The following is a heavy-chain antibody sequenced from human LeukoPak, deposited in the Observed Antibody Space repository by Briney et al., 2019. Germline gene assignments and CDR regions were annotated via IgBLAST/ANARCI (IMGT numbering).Heavy chain of an antibody. Sequence: SQTLSLTCTVSGGSISSGGYYWSWIRQHPGKGPEWIGYIYYSGSTYYNPSLKSRVTISVDTSKNQFSLKLSSVTAADTAVYYCARGPEGYDFWSGYYNWFDPWGQGTLVTVSS. CDR1: GGSISSGGYY. J-gene: IGHJ5*02. D-gene: IGHD3-3*01. CDR3: ARGPEGYDFWSGYYNWFDP. V-gene: IGHV4-31*03. CDR2: IYYSGST.